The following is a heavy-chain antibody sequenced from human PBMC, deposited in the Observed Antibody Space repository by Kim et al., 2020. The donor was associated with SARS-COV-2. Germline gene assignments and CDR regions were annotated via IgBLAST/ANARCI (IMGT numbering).Heavy chain of an antibody. CDR2: VRNKDRGYAT. Sequence: GGSLRLSCASPGFAFSGSTIHWVRQASGRGLEWVGRVRNKDRGYATAYAASVKGRFTISRDDSKNTAYLQVSSLKADDTAVYYCNSRGTDGLDVWGQGTTVTVSS. V-gene: IGHV3-73*01. D-gene: IGHD1-1*01. J-gene: IGHJ6*02. CDR1: GFAFSGST. CDR3: NSRGTDGLDV.